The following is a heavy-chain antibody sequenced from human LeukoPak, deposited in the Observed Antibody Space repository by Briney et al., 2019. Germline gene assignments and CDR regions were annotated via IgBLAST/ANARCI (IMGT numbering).Heavy chain of an antibody. J-gene: IGHJ6*03. V-gene: IGHV4-4*07. CDR1: GGSISSYY. CDR3: ARVSPAAHRYYYYMDV. CDR2: IYTSGST. Sequence: PSETLSLTCTVSGGSISSYYWSWIRQPAGKGLEWIGRIYTSGSTNYNPSLKSRVTMSADTSKNQFSLKLSSVTAADTAVYYCARVSPAAHRYYYYMDVWGKGTTVTVSS. D-gene: IGHD2-2*01.